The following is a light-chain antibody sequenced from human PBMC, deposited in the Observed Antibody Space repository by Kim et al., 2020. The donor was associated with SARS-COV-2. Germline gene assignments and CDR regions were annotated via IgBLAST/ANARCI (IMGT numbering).Light chain of an antibody. CDR3: QQYYSTPPS. CDR2: WAS. J-gene: IGKJ2*03. V-gene: IGKV4-1*01. CDR1: QTVLDNSNNKNY. Sequence: RATLNCKSSQTVLDNSNNKNYLPWDQQKPGQAPKLLIYWASIRESGVSDRFSGSGSETDFTLTISSLQAEDVAVYYCQQYYSTPPSFGQGTKLEI.